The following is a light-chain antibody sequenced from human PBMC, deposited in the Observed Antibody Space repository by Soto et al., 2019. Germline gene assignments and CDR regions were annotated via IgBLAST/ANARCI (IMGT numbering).Light chain of an antibody. Sequence: DIVMTQSPEYLAVSLGERATINCKSSQNVLYSSNNKNLIGWYQQKPGQHPKLLIYWASTRESGVPDRFSGSGSGRDFTLTISSLKAEDVAVYYCQQFYSPPRYTFGQGTRLEIK. CDR1: QNVLYSSNNKNL. CDR3: QQFYSPPRYT. J-gene: IGKJ2*01. V-gene: IGKV4-1*01. CDR2: WAS.